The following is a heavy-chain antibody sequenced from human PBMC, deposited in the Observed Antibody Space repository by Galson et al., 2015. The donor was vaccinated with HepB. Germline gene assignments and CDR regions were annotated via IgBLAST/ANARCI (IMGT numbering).Heavy chain of an antibody. Sequence: SLRLSCAASGFTFSSYAMHWVRQAPGKGLEWVAVISYDGSNKYYADSVKGRFTISRDNSKSTLYLQMNSLRAEDTAVYYCARVGCSSTSCYTNYYYYYMDVWGKGTTVTVSS. CDR3: ARVGCSSTSCYTNYYYYYMDV. D-gene: IGHD2-2*02. CDR1: GFTFSSYA. V-gene: IGHV3-30-3*01. J-gene: IGHJ6*03. CDR2: ISYDGSNK.